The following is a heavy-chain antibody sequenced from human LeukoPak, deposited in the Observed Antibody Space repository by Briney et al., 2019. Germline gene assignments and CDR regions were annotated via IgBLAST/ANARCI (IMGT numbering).Heavy chain of an antibody. J-gene: IGHJ3*01. Sequence: GGSLRLSCAASEFTFSSYGMHWVRQAPGKGLEWVAVISYDGSNKYYADSVKGRFTISRDNSKNTLYLQMNSLRDEDTAVYYCAREDDSWGPNNLDLWGQGTMVTVSS. CDR3: AREDDSWGPNNLDL. CDR2: ISYDGSNK. V-gene: IGHV3-30*03. D-gene: IGHD7-27*01. CDR1: EFTFSSYG.